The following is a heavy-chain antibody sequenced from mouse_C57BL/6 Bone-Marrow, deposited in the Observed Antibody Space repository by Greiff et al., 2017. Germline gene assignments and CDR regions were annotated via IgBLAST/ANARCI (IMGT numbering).Heavy chain of an antibody. CDR3: VVLYSNYGWFAY. Sequence: QVQLQQPGAELVRPGTSVKLSCKASGYTFTSYWMHWVKQRPGQGLEWIGVIDPSDSYTNYNQKFKGKATLTVDTSSSTAYMQLSSLTSEDSAVYYCVVLYSNYGWFAYWGQGTLVTVSA. CDR1: GYTFTSYW. J-gene: IGHJ3*01. D-gene: IGHD2-5*01. V-gene: IGHV1-59*01. CDR2: IDPSDSYT.